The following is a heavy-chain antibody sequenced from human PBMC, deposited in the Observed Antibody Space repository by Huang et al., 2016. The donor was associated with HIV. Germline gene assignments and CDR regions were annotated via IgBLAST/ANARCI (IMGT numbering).Heavy chain of an antibody. V-gene: IGHV3-21*02. J-gene: IGHJ3*01. CDR2: ISDRGSNI. CDR3: ARAVQSTLRGFDV. CDR1: DFTFMGYN. D-gene: IGHD2-2*01. Sequence: DVQLVESGGGLVKPGGSLRLSCAASDFTFMGYNMNWVRQGPGKGVEGVAGISDRGSNIYYADSVKGRFTISRDNAKNSVFLQMNSLRAEDTALYYCARAVQSTLRGFDVWGRGTLVTVSS.